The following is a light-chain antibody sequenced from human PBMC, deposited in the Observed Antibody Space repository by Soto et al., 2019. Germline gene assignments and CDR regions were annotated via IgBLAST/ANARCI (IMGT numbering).Light chain of an antibody. CDR2: DIF. CDR3: QQYNSWPLT. Sequence: EIVLTQSPGTLSLSPGERVTLSCRTSQGVSSSDLAWYQQKPGQAPRLVIYDIFTRATGVPTRISGSGSGTEFTLTISSLQSEDFAVYYCQQYNSWPLTFGGGTKVEIK. CDR1: QGVSSSD. J-gene: IGKJ4*01. V-gene: IGKV3D-15*01.